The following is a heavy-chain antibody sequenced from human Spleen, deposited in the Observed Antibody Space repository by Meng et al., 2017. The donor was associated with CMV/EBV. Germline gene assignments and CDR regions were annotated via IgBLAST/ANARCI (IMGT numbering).Heavy chain of an antibody. CDR1: GFIFSSYS. Sequence: GGSLRLSCAASGFIFSSYSMNWVRQAPGKGLEWVSYISSSSSTMYYADSVKGRFTISRDNSKNTLYLQMNSLRAEDTAVYYCAREVGYVFDIWGQGTMVTVSS. CDR2: ISSSSSTM. CDR3: AREVGYVFDI. V-gene: IGHV3-48*01. J-gene: IGHJ3*02.